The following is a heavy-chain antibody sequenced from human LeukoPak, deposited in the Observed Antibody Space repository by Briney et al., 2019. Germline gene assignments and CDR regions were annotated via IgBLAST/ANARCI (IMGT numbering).Heavy chain of an antibody. J-gene: IGHJ5*02. CDR2: IYHSGNT. CDR3: ASPGSSMGAFDP. Sequence: SETLSLTCTVSGYSISSGYYWGWIRQPPEKGLEWIGSIYHSGNTYYNPPLKSRVTISVDTSKNQFSLKLSSVIAADTAMYFCASPGSSMGAFDPWGQGTLVTVSS. CDR1: GYSISSGYY. V-gene: IGHV4-38-2*02. D-gene: IGHD3-10*01.